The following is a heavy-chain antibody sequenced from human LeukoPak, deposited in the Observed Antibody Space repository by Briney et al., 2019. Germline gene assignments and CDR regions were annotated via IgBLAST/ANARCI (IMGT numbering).Heavy chain of an antibody. V-gene: IGHV4-34*01. CDR2: INHSGST. D-gene: IGHD1-20*01. J-gene: IGHJ4*02. CDR1: GVSFSGYY. Sequence: KASETLCLACAVYGVSFSGYYWSWIRQPPGTGLEWIGEINHSGSTNYNPSLKSRVTISVDTSKNQFSLKLSSVTAADTAVYYCARGIITGYGDYLDYWGQGTLVTVSS. CDR3: ARGIITGYGDYLDY.